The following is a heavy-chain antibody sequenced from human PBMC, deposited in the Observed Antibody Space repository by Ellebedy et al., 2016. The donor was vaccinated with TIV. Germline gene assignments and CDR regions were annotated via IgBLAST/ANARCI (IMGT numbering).Heavy chain of an antibody. J-gene: IGHJ4*02. D-gene: IGHD6-19*01. CDR3: AKEDEAGFDY. V-gene: IGHV3-30*02. CDR1: GFTFSSYG. CDR2: IWYDGSNK. Sequence: GGSLRLSXAASGFTFSSYGMHWDRQAPGKGLEWVAVIWYDGSNKYCADSVKGRFTISRDNSKNTLYLQMNSLRAEDTAVYYCAKEDEAGFDYWGQGTLVTVSS.